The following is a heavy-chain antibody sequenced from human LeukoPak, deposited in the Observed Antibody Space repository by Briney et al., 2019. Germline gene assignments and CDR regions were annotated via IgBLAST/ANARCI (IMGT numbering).Heavy chain of an antibody. D-gene: IGHD3-22*01. Sequence: GGSLRLSCAASGFTFSSYWMNWVRQAPGKGLEWVSSISSSSSYIYYADSVKGRFTISRDNAKNSLYLQMNSLRAEDTAVYYCARDFTYYYDSSGRTVYWGQGTLVTVSS. CDR3: ARDFTYYYDSSGRTVY. CDR2: ISSSSSYI. J-gene: IGHJ4*02. V-gene: IGHV3-21*01. CDR1: GFTFSSYW.